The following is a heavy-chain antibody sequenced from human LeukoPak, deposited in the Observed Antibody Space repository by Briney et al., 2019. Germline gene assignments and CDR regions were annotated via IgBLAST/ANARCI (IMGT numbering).Heavy chain of an antibody. CDR2: IKNDGSDK. Sequence: GGSLRLSCEASGFSCSAAWMTWVRQAPGKGLKWVATIKNDGSDKYYVDSVKGRFTLSRDNAKNSVYLQMNSLRVEDTAVYYCVNLGYSDGGQGTLVTVSS. D-gene: IGHD5-12*01. V-gene: IGHV3-7*01. J-gene: IGHJ4*02. CDR3: VNLGYSD. CDR1: GFSCSAAW.